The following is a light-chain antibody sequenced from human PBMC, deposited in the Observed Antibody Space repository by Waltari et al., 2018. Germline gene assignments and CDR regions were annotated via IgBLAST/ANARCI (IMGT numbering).Light chain of an antibody. Sequence: EIVLTQSPATLSLSHGERATLSCRASQSVTTYLGWYQQKPGQAPRLLIYDASNRATGIPARFSGSGSGTDFTLTISSLEPDDFAVYYCHQCSTWPPAFGPGTKVDI. CDR1: QSVTTY. V-gene: IGKV3-11*01. J-gene: IGKJ3*01. CDR3: HQCSTWPPA. CDR2: DAS.